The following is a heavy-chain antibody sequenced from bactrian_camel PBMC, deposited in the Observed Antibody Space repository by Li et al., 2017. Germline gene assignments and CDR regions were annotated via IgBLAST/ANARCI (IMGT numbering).Heavy chain of an antibody. CDR3: ASRGGTLCNTDYLGRADPGY. CDR1: GAIDNRFC. CDR2: FGGDGDE. Sequence: HVQLVESGGGSVQAGGSLRLSCVASGAIDNRFCLGWFRQAPGKEREAVAAFGGDGDENYADSVQGRFTISQERAKNTVYLQMNNLTPEDTGMYYCASRGGTLCNTDYLGRADPGYWGQGTQVTVS. J-gene: IGHJ6*01. D-gene: IGHD1*01. V-gene: IGHV3S53*01.